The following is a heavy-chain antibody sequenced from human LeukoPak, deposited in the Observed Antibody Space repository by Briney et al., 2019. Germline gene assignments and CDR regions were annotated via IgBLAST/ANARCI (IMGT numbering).Heavy chain of an antibody. CDR1: GFTFSSYA. J-gene: IGHJ3*02. V-gene: IGHV3-21*01. CDR2: ISSSSSYI. Sequence: GGSLRLSCAASGFTFSSYAMNWVRQAPGKGLEWVSSISSSSSYIYYADSVKGRFTISRDNAKNSLYLQMNSLRAEDTAVYYCARADSGSYLAADRDAFDIWGQGTMVTVSS. CDR3: ARADSGSYLAADRDAFDI. D-gene: IGHD1-26*01.